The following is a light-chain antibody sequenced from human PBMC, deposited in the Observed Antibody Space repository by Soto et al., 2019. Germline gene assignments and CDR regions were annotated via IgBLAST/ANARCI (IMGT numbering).Light chain of an antibody. CDR2: DAS. J-gene: IGKJ5*01. CDR1: RNINRN. Sequence: TVMTQSPATLSVSPGERATLSCRASRNINRNLAWYQQKPGQAPRLLIYDASSRAPGVPARFSGSGSGTDFTLTISSLEPEDFAVYYCQQRSNRLPITFGQGTRLEIK. CDR3: QQRSNRLPIT. V-gene: IGKV3-11*01.